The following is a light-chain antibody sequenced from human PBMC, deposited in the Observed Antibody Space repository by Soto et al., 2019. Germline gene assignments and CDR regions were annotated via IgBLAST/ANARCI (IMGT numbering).Light chain of an antibody. CDR3: CSYAVSYTLV. CDR2: DVI. V-gene: IGLV2-11*01. CDR1: SSDVAGYNY. J-gene: IGLJ2*01. Sequence: QSALTQPRSVSGSPGQSVTISCTGTSSDVAGYNYVSWYQQHPGKAPKLMIYDVIKRPSGVPDRFSGSKSGNTDSLTISGLQGEDEADYYCCSYAVSYTLVFGGGTKLTVL.